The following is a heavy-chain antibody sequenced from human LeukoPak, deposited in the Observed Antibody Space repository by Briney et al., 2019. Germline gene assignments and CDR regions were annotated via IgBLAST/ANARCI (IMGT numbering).Heavy chain of an antibody. D-gene: IGHD2-2*01. CDR3: AKDRSVVVPAAADY. V-gene: IGHV3-23*01. J-gene: IGHJ4*02. CDR1: GFAFSSYA. Sequence: GGSLRLSCAASGFAFSSYAMNWVRQAPGKGLEWLSGIGATGGSTFYADSVKGRSTISRDNSKNTLYLQMNGLRAEDTAFYYCAKDRSVVVPAAADYWGQGTVVTVSS. CDR2: IGATGGST.